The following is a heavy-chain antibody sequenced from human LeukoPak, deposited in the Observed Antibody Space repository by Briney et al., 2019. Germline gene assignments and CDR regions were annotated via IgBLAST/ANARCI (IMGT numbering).Heavy chain of an antibody. Sequence: GGSLRLSCAASGFTFSSYAMSWVRQAPGKGLEWVSHIHYSPGYTYYADSVKGRFTISRANSKNTLYLQMNSLRAEDTAVYYCAKGYSGAWYDFDSWGQGTLVTVSS. J-gene: IGHJ4*02. V-gene: IGHV3-23*01. CDR1: GFTFSSYA. CDR2: IHYSPGYT. D-gene: IGHD6-19*01. CDR3: AKGYSGAWYDFDS.